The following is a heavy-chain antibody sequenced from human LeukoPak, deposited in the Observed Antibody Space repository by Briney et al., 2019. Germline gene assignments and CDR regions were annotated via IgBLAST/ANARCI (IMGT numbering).Heavy chain of an antibody. CDR2: IYHSGST. CDR3: ASSLKTTAKTFRYFDY. CDR1: GGSISSGGYY. Sequence: SETLSLTCTVSGGSISSGGYYWSWIRQPPGKGLEWIGYIYHSGSTYYNPSLKSRVTISVDRSKNQFSLKLSSVTAADTAVYYCASSLKTTAKTFRYFDYWGQGTLVTVSS. V-gene: IGHV4-30-2*01. D-gene: IGHD4-11*01. J-gene: IGHJ4*02.